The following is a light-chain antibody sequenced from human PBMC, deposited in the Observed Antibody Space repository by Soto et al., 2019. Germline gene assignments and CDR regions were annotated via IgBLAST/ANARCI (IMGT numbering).Light chain of an antibody. Sequence: DIVLTQSPVTLSLSPGERATLSCRASRSVTSYFAWYQQKPGQAPRLLIYDASTRATGIPDRFSGSGSGTDFTLTISXXXXXDFAVYYCQQYGPXXSTFGXGTNXEX. J-gene: IGKJ2*01. CDR3: QQYGPXXST. CDR1: RSVTSY. V-gene: IGKV3-20*01. CDR2: DAS.